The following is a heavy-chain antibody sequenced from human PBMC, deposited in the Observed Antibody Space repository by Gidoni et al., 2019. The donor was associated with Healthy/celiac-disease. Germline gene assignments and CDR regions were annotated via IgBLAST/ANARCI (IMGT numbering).Heavy chain of an antibody. CDR2: SYYSGST. J-gene: IGHJ4*02. Sequence: QLPLQESGPGLVKPSETLSLTCTVSGGSISSSSYYWGGIRQPPGKGLAWIGSSYYSGSTYYNPSLTSRVTISVDTSKNQFSLKLSSVTAADTAVYYCARPRDGGPVDYWGQGTLVTVSS. CDR3: ARPRDGGPVDY. V-gene: IGHV4-39*01. CDR1: GGSISSSSYY.